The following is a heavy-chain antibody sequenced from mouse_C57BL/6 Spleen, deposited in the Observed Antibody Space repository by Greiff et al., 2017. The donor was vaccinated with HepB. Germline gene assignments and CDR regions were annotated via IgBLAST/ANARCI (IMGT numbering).Heavy chain of an antibody. D-gene: IGHD1-1*01. Sequence: ESGPGLVKPSQSLSLTCSVTGYSITSGYYWNWIRQFPGNKLEWMGYISYDGSNNYNPSLKNRISITRDTSKNQFFLKLNSVTTEDTATYYCAREGIYYYGRDAMDYWGQGTSVTVSS. CDR3: AREGIYYYGRDAMDY. V-gene: IGHV3-6*01. CDR2: ISYDGSN. CDR1: GYSITSGYY. J-gene: IGHJ4*01.